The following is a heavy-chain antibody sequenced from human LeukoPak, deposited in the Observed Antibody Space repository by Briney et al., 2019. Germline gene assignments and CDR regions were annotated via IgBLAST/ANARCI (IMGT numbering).Heavy chain of an antibody. CDR3: ARVPNAGIAVATYYFDY. CDR1: GGSISSSSYY. J-gene: IGHJ4*02. D-gene: IGHD6-19*01. V-gene: IGHV4-39*07. CDR2: IYYSGST. Sequence: PSETLSLTCTVSGGSISSSSYYWGWVRQPPGKGLEWIGSIYYSGSTYYNPSLKSRVTISVDTSKNQFSLKLSSVTAADTAVYYCARVPNAGIAVATYYFDYWGQGTLVTVSS.